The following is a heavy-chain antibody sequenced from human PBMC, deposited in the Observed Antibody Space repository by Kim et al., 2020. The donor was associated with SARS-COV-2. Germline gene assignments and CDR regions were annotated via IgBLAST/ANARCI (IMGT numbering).Heavy chain of an antibody. V-gene: IGHV5-51*01. D-gene: IGHD2-15*01. Sequence: YTVDFDTRYSPSFQGQVTISADKSISTAYLQWSSLKASDTAMYYCARIGDYWGQGTLVTVSS. J-gene: IGHJ4*02. CDR3: ARIGDY. CDR2: YTVDFDT.